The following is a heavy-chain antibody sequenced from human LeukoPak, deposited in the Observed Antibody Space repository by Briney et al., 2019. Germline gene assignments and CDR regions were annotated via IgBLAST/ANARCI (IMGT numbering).Heavy chain of an antibody. D-gene: IGHD3-22*01. J-gene: IGHJ4*02. CDR2: IYYSGST. CDR1: GGSISRYY. V-gene: IGHV4-59*01. Sequence: PSETLSLTCTVSGGSISRYYWSWIRQPPGKGLEWLGYIYYSGSTNYNPSLKSRVTMSVDTSKKQFSLKMSSVTAADTAVYYCATGDDSSGYYYWHQGTLVTVSS. CDR3: ATGDDSSGYYY.